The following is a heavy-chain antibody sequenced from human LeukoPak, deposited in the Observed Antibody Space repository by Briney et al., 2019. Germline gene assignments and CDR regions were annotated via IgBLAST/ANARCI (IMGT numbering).Heavy chain of an antibody. Sequence: PGGSLRLSCAASGFTFSNYGMHWVRQAPGKGLEWVAVISYDGSNKYYADSVKGRFTISRDNSKNTLYLQMNSLRAEDTAVYSCAKGLGQWLVMFDSWGQGTLVTVSS. CDR2: ISYDGSNK. V-gene: IGHV3-30*18. J-gene: IGHJ4*02. D-gene: IGHD6-19*01. CDR1: GFTFSNYG. CDR3: AKGLGQWLVMFDS.